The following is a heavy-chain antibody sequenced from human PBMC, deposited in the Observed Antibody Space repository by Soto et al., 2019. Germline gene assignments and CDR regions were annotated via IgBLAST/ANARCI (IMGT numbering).Heavy chain of an antibody. CDR2: IIPIFGTA. V-gene: IGHV1-69*06. CDR1: GGTFSSYA. J-gene: IGHJ4*02. CDR3: APQGTTYDSSGYYYYFDY. D-gene: IGHD3-22*01. Sequence: ASVKVSCKASGGTFSSYAISWVRQAPGQGLEWMGGIIPIFGTANYAQKFQGRVTITADKSTSTAYMELSSLRSEDTAVYYSAPQGTTYDSSGYYYYFDYWGQGTLVTVSS.